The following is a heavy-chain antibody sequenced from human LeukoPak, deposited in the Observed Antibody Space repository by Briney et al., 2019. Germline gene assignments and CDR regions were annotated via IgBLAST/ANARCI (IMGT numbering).Heavy chain of an antibody. D-gene: IGHD3-22*01. V-gene: IGHV1-8*01. Sequence: ASVKVSCKASGYTFTSYDINWVRQATGQGLEWMGWMNPNSGNTGYAQKLQGRVTMTRNTSISTAYMELSSLRSEDTAVYYCARGNYYDSSGYNWFDPWGQGTLVTVSS. CDR3: ARGNYYDSSGYNWFDP. J-gene: IGHJ5*02. CDR2: MNPNSGNT. CDR1: GYTFTSYD.